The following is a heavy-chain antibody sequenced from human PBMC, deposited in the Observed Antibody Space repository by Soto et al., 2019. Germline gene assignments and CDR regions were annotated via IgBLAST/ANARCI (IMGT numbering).Heavy chain of an antibody. D-gene: IGHD2-15*01. CDR1: GFTVSSSY. J-gene: IGHJ6*03. CDR3: ARDRGNSGGSHWYYYMDV. V-gene: IGHV3-66*01. Sequence: EVQLVESGGGLVQPGGSLRLSCAASGFTVSSSYMSWARQAPGKGLEWGSVIYSGGSTYYADSVKGRFTISRDNSKNTLYLQMNSLRAEDTAVYYCARDRGNSGGSHWYYYMDVWGKGTTVTVSS. CDR2: IYSGGST.